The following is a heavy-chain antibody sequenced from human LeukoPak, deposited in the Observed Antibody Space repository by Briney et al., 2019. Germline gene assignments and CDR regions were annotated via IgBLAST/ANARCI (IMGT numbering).Heavy chain of an antibody. V-gene: IGHV5-51*01. J-gene: IGHJ4*02. D-gene: IGHD3-22*01. CDR2: IYPGDSDT. CDR3: ARQGVYYSDSSAFSY. CDR1: GYRFTNYW. Sequence: PGESLKISCKGSGYRFTNYWIGWVRQMPGKGLELMGSIYPGDSDTRYSPSFQGQVTISADKSITTAYLHWSSLKASDTAIYYCARQGVYYSDSSAFSYWGQGTLVTVSS.